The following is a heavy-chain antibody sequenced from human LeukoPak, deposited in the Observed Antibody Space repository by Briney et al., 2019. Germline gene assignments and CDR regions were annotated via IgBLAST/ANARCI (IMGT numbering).Heavy chain of an antibody. CDR2: ISWNSGSI. CDR3: AKDRSSFDAFDI. V-gene: IGHV3-9*03. J-gene: IGHJ3*02. CDR1: GFTFDDYA. Sequence: GRSLRLSCAASGFTFDDYAMHWVRQAPGKGLEWVSGISWNSGSIGYADSVKGRFTISRDNAKNSLYLQMNSLRAEDMALYYCAKDRSSFDAFDIWGQGTMVTVSS.